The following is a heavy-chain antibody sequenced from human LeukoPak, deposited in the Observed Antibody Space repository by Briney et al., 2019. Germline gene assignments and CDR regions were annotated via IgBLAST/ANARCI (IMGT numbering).Heavy chain of an antibody. CDR1: GFTFSSYG. D-gene: IGHD4-17*01. J-gene: IGHJ4*02. V-gene: IGHV3-30*03. CDR3: ARDRPFYGDYEDLDY. Sequence: GGSLRLSCAASGFTFSSYGMHWVRQAPGKGLEWVAVISYDGSNKYYADSVKGRFTISRDNSKNTLYLQMNSLRAEDTAVYYCARDRPFYGDYEDLDYWGQGTLVTVSS. CDR2: ISYDGSNK.